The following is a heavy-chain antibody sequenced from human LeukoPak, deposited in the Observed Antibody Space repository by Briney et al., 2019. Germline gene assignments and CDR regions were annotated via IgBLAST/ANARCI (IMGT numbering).Heavy chain of an antibody. CDR2: IYRHGGT. J-gene: IGHJ4*02. Sequence: GGSLRLSCAASGFTVSTNYVSWVRQAPGKGLEWVSVIYRHGGTAYADSVQGRFSISRDNAKNSLYLQMNSLRAEDTAVYYCARDLRGYSYGYYFDYWGQGTLVTVSS. CDR1: GFTVSTNY. CDR3: ARDLRGYSYGYYFDY. D-gene: IGHD5-18*01. V-gene: IGHV3-66*01.